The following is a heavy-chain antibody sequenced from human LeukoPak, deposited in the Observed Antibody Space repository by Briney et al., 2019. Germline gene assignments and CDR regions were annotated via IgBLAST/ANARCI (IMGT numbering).Heavy chain of an antibody. CDR3: ARSSPPYGSGSYSMGFDY. V-gene: IGHV3-23*01. CDR2: ISGSGGST. J-gene: IGHJ4*02. Sequence: GGSLRLSCAASGFTFSSYAMSWVRQAPGKGLEWVSAISGSGGSTYYADSVKGRFTISRDNSKNTLYLQMNSLRAEDTAVYYCARSSPPYGSGSYSMGFDYWGQGTLVTVSS. CDR1: GFTFSSYA. D-gene: IGHD3-10*01.